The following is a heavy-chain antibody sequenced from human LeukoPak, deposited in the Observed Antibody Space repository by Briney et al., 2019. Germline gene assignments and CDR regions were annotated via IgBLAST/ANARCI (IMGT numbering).Heavy chain of an antibody. CDR2: IYHSGST. D-gene: IGHD6-6*01. V-gene: IGHV4-59*01. CDR3: ARGGAARLHFQN. J-gene: IGHJ1*01. CDR1: GGSISTYY. Sequence: SETLSHTCTVSGGSISTYYWNWIRQPPGKGLEWIGYIYHSGSTNYNPSLQSRVTISVDTSKNQFSLNLNSVTAADTAVYYCARGGAARLHFQNWGQGTLVTVSS.